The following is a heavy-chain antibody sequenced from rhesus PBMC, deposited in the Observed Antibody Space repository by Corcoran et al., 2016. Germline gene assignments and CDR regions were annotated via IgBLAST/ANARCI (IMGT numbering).Heavy chain of an antibody. D-gene: IGHD6-25*01. CDR2: IYGNSAST. CDR1: GGSISGYYY. V-gene: IGHV4-73*01. J-gene: IGHJ6*01. CDR3: ARDGIAAAGTGYYGLDS. Sequence: QVQLQQWGEGLVKPSETLSLTCAVYGGSISGYYYWSWIRQPPGKGLEWIGYIYGNSASTNYNPSLQNRVTTSNDTSKNHVSLKLGAVTAADTAVYYCARDGIAAAGTGYYGLDSWGQGVVVTVSS.